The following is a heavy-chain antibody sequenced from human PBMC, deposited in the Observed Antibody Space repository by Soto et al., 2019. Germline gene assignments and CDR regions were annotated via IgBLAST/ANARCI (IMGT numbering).Heavy chain of an antibody. CDR1: GFTFSSYG. D-gene: IGHD6-6*01. CDR3: AKVLYSSSSSYYYGMDV. V-gene: IGHV3-30*18. CDR2: ISYDGSNK. Sequence: QVQLVESGGGVVQPGRSLRLSCAASGFTFSSYGMHWVRQAPGKGLEWVAVISYDGSNKYYADSVKGRFTISRDNSKNTLYLQMNSLRDEDTAVYYCAKVLYSSSSSYYYGMDVWGQGATVTVSS. J-gene: IGHJ6*02.